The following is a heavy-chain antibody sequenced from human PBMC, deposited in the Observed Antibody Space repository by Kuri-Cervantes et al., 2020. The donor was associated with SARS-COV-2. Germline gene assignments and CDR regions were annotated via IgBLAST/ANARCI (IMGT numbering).Heavy chain of an antibody. CDR3: AKTSLVRGLPFDY. D-gene: IGHD3-10*01. CDR2: TSYDDSDR. J-gene: IGHJ4*02. Sequence: GESLKISCAASGFTFRSFGMHWVRQAPGKGLEWVAVTSYDDSDRYYAESVKGRFTISRDNSKNTLFLQMNSLRGEDTAVYYCAKTSLVRGLPFDYWGQGTLVTVSS. V-gene: IGHV3-30*18. CDR1: GFTFRSFG.